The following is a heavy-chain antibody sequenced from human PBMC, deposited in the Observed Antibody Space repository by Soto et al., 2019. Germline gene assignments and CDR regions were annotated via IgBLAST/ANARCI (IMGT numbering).Heavy chain of an antibody. CDR1: GYPFISYG. CDR2: ISAYNGDT. D-gene: IGHD2-2*02. CDR3: ARDVAPAAIPLPVDY. J-gene: IGHJ4*02. V-gene: IGHV1-18*01. Sequence: QVPLVQSGAELRKPGASVKVSCKASGYPFISYGFSWVRQAPGQGLEWLVWISAYNGDTKYEQKFQGRITITTDTSTSTAYMELRSLKSDDTAVYYFARDVAPAAIPLPVDYWGQGTLVTDSS.